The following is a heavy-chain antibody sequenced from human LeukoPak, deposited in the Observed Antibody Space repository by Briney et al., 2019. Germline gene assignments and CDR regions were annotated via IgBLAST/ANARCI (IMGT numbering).Heavy chain of an antibody. CDR2: IYYSGST. D-gene: IGHD7-27*01. V-gene: IGHV4-59*01. CDR3: ASGARANWDDAFDI. J-gene: IGHJ3*02. Sequence: PSETLSLTCTVSGGSISSYYWSWIRQPPGKGLEWIGYIYYSGSTNYNPSLKSRVTISVDTSKNQFSLKLSSVTAADTAVYYCASGARANWDDAFDIWGQGTVVTVSS. CDR1: GGSISSYY.